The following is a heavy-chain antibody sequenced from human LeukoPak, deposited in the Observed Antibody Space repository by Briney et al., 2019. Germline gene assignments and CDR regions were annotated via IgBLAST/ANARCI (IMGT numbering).Heavy chain of an antibody. Sequence: GGSLRLSCAASGLTFSNYAMNWVRRASGKGLEWVSGITDSGRKTYYADSVKGRFSISRDNSRNTVYLQMSDLRAGDTAVYYCAKITKATTPNYWGQGTLVTVSS. J-gene: IGHJ4*02. V-gene: IGHV3-23*01. CDR2: ITDSGRKT. CDR1: GLTFSNYA. CDR3: AKITKATTPNY. D-gene: IGHD3-10*01.